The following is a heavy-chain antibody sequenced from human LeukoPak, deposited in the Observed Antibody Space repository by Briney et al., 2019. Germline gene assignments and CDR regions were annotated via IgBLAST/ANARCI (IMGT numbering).Heavy chain of an antibody. D-gene: IGHD1-14*01. J-gene: IGHJ3*02. Sequence: SLRLSCAASGFTFDDYAMHWVRQAPGKGLEWVSGISWNSGSIDYADSVKGRFTVSRDDAKKSLYLQINSLRAEDTALYYCAKDREATPLYAFDIWGQGTMVTVSS. CDR1: GFTFDDYA. CDR3: AKDREATPLYAFDI. CDR2: ISWNSGSI. V-gene: IGHV3-9*01.